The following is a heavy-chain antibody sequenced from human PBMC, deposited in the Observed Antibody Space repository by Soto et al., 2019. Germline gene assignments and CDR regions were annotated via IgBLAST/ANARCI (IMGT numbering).Heavy chain of an antibody. V-gene: IGHV3-48*02. CDR3: ARGRELTFYYYYYMDV. J-gene: IGHJ6*03. CDR2: ISSSSSTI. D-gene: IGHD1-26*01. CDR1: GFTFSSYS. Sequence: GGSLRLSCAASGFTFSSYSMNWVRQAPGKGLEWVSYISSSSSTIYYADSVKGRFTISRDNAKNSLYLQMNSLRDEDTAVYYCARGRELTFYYYYYMDVWGKGTTVTVSS.